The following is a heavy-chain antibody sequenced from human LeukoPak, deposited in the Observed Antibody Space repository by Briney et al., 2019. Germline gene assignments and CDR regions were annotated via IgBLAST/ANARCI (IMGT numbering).Heavy chain of an antibody. V-gene: IGHV3-74*01. D-gene: IGHD2-21*01. CDR3: AREYSDSYGVIGHFDS. CDR1: GFTFSSYW. CDR2: INSDGSST. J-gene: IGHJ4*02. Sequence: PGGSLRLSCAASGFTFSSYWMHWVRQAPGKGLVWVSRINSDGSSTSYADSVKGRFTISRDNSKNTLFLQMNSLRGEDTAVYYCAREYSDSYGVIGHFDSWGQGTLVPVSS.